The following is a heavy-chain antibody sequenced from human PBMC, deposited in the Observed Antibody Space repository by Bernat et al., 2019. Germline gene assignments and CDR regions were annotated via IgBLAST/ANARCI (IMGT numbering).Heavy chain of an antibody. CDR3: ARGRITMVRGVIGQDWFDP. CDR1: GGSVSSGSYY. J-gene: IGHJ5*02. V-gene: IGHV4-61*01. D-gene: IGHD3-10*01. CDR2: IYYSGST. Sequence: QVQLQESGPGLVKPSETLSLTCTVSGGSVSSGSYYCSWIRQPPGKGLEWIGYIYYSGSTNYNPSLKSRVTISVDTSKNQFSLKLSSVTAADTAVYYCARGRITMVRGVIGQDWFDPWGQGTLVTVSS.